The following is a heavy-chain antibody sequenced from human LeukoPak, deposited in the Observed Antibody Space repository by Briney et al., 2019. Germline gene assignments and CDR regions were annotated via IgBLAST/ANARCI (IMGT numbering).Heavy chain of an antibody. CDR2: IYYSGST. CDR3: ARVILGGYSYGSGYGFDY. V-gene: IGHV4-31*03. J-gene: IGHJ4*02. D-gene: IGHD5-18*01. Sequence: SETLSLTCTVSGGSISSGGYYWSWIRQHPGKGLERIGYIYYSGSTYYNPSLKSRVTISVDTSKNQFSLKLSSVTAADTAVYYCARVILGGYSYGSGYGFDYWGQGTLVTVSS. CDR1: GGSISSGGYY.